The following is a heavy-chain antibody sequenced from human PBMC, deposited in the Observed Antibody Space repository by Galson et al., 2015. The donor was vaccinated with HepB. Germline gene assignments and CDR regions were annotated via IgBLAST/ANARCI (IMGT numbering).Heavy chain of an antibody. CDR3: MRDPNALDY. V-gene: IGHV3-48*02. J-gene: IGHJ4*02. D-gene: IGHD2-2*01. Sequence: SLRLSCAASGFTFSSYSMNWVRQAPGKGLEWVAYSRSGGQTIHYADSVKGRFSIPRDDAESSLFLQMNSLTDEDTAVYYCMRDPNALDYWGKGILVIVSS. CDR2: SRSGGQTI. CDR1: GFTFSSYS.